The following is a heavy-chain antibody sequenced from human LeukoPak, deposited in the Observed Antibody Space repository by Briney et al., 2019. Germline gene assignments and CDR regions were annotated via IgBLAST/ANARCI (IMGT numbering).Heavy chain of an antibody. CDR3: ARAVKWLLPDGAFDI. CDR1: GYTFTGYY. CDR2: INPNSGGT. J-gene: IGHJ3*02. Sequence: ASVKVSCKASGYTFTGYYIHWVRQAPGQGLEWMGWINPNSGGTNYAQKFQGRVTMTRDTSISTAYMELSRLRSDDTAVYYCARAVKWLLPDGAFDIWGQGTMVTVSS. D-gene: IGHD3-22*01. V-gene: IGHV1-2*02.